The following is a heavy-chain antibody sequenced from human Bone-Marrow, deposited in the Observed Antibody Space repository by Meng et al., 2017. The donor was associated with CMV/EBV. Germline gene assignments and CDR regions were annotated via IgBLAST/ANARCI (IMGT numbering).Heavy chain of an antibody. D-gene: IGHD2-21*01. V-gene: IGHV3-21*04. CDR2: ISSSSSYI. CDR3: AKGGIVVVIAIPNTEYFQH. CDR1: GFTFSSYS. J-gene: IGHJ1*01. Sequence: SCAASGFTFSSYSMNWVRQAPGKGLEWVSSISSSSSYIYYADSVKGRFTISRDNAKNSLYLQMNSLRAEDTAVYYCAKGGIVVVIAIPNTEYFQHWGQGTLVTVSS.